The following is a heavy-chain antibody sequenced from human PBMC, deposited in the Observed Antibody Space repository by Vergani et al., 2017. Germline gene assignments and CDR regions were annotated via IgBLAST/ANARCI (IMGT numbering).Heavy chain of an antibody. D-gene: IGHD3-3*01. CDR1: GYTFTNYY. CDR2: INPSGGST. J-gene: IGHJ5*02. V-gene: IGHV1-46*01. Sequence: QVLLVQSGAEVKKPGASVRVSCKTSGYTFTNYYIHWVRQAPGQGLEWMGIINPSGGSTTYAQQFQGRLTMTRDTSTSTVYMELSSLRSEDTAVYYCARVGTTIFGIGKNWFDPWGQGTLVTVSS. CDR3: ARVGTTIFGIGKNWFDP.